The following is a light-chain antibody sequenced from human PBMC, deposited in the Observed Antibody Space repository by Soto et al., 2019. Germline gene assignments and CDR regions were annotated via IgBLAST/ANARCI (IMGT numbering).Light chain of an antibody. V-gene: IGKV3-11*01. J-gene: IGKJ5*01. Sequence: EVVLTQSPVNLSLSPGERAPSSFGTCHGFTRYLAWYQQKPGEAPRLLIYDASNRATVIPARFSGSGSGTDFTLTISSLEPEDFAVYYCQQRSNWPITFGQGTRLEI. CDR1: HGFTRY. CDR2: DAS. CDR3: QQRSNWPIT.